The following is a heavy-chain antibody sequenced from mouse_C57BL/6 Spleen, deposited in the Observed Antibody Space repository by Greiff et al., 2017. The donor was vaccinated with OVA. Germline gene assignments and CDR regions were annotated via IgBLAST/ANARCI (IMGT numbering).Heavy chain of an antibody. V-gene: IGHV1-53*01. J-gene: IGHJ1*03. CDR2: INPGSGGT. CDR1: GYTFTSYW. D-gene: IGHD2-14*01. Sequence: QVQLQQSGTELVKPGASVKLSCKASGYTFTSYWMHWVRQRPGQGLEWIGNINPGSGGTYYNEKFKSKATLTVDKSSSTAYMRVSSLTSEEAAVYNCAGYDWDFGGWGTGTTVTVAS. CDR3: AGYDWDFGG.